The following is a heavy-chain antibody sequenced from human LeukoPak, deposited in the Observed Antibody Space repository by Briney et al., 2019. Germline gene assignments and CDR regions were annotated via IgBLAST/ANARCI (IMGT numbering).Heavy chain of an antibody. Sequence: SQTLSLTCAISGDSVSSNSAAWNWIRQSPSRGLEWLGRTYYRSKWYNDYAVSVKSRITINPDTSKNQFSLQLNPVTPEDTAVYYCARVYGSYYYGSGSYSEMDYWGQGTLVTVSS. J-gene: IGHJ4*02. D-gene: IGHD3-10*01. CDR3: ARVYGSYYYGSGSYSEMDY. CDR1: GDSVSSNSAA. CDR2: TYYRSKWYN. V-gene: IGHV6-1*01.